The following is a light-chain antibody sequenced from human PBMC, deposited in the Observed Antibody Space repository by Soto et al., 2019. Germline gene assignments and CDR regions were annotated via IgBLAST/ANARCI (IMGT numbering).Light chain of an antibody. CDR3: QQYHNWPPYT. J-gene: IGKJ2*01. CDR1: QSVMNS. Sequence: VMTQSPAILSVSPGERVTLSCRASQSVMNSLAWYQQRPGQAPRLLIHGASTRATGIPARFSGSGSGTEFTLTISSLQSEDFAVYYCQQYHNWPPYTFGKGT. CDR2: GAS. V-gene: IGKV3-15*01.